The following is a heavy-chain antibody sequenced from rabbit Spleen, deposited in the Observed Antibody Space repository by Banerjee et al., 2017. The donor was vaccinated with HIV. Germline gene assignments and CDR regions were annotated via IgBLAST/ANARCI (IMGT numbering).Heavy chain of an antibody. CDR2: IDIGSSGFT. CDR1: GLDFSGDSY. Sequence: QSLEESGGDLVKPGASLTVTCKASGLDFSGDSYDSYMCWVRQAPGKGLEWIACIDIGSSGFTYFASWAKGRFTISKTSSTTVTLQMTSLTAADTPTYFCARDTSSSFSSYGMDLWGPGTLVTVS. J-gene: IGHJ6*01. D-gene: IGHD1-1*01. V-gene: IGHV1S40*01. CDR3: ARDTSSSFSSYGMDL.